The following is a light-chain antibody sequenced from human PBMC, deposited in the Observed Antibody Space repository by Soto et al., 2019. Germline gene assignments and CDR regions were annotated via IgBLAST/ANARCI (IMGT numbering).Light chain of an antibody. J-gene: IGKJ3*01. CDR1: QSVISSF. Sequence: EVVLTQSPGTLSLSPGERAIISSTHTQSVISSFLAWYQQKPGRTPRLLIYDASSRATGIPDRFSGSGSGTDFTLTIDRLEPEDFAVYYCQHYGRSPGLLTFGPGTKVDIK. CDR2: DAS. CDR3: QHYGRSPGLLT. V-gene: IGKV3-20*01.